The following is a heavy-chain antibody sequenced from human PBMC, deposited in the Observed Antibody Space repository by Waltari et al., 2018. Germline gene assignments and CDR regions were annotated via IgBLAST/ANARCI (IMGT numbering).Heavy chain of an antibody. V-gene: IGHV1-24*01. D-gene: IGHD3-22*01. CDR3: ATKPPRAGYYDSSGYYYNY. CDR2: FDPEDGET. CDR1: GYTLTALS. Sequence: QVQLVQSGAEVKKPGASVKVSCKVSGYTLTALSMHWVRQAPGKGLEWMGGFDPEDGETIYAQKFQGRVTMTEDTSTDTAYMELSSLRSEDTAVYYCATKPPRAGYYDSSGYYYNYWGQGTLVTVSS. J-gene: IGHJ4*02.